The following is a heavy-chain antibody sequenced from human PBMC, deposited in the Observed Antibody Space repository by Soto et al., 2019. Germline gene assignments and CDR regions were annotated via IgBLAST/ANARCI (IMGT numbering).Heavy chain of an antibody. CDR3: ARPPGYISDWYYFDL. CDR1: GYSFMDYY. V-gene: IGHV1-2*02. CDR2: ISPKSGGT. D-gene: IGHD6-19*01. Sequence: GASVKVSCKASGYSFMDYYMHWVRQAPGQGFEWMGRISPKSGGTNYAQKFQGRVTMTWDTSLNTAYMQLSSLMSEDTAVYYCARPPGYISDWYYFDLWGQGTLVTVSS. J-gene: IGHJ4*02.